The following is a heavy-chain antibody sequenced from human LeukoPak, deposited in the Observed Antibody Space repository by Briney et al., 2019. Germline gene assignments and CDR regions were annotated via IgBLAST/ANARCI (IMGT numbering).Heavy chain of an antibody. J-gene: IGHJ4*02. CDR2: ITASSTYI. V-gene: IGHV3-21*01. Sequence: GGSLRLSCAALLFSFSRSSMCWGRQAPGKGLEWVASITASSTYIYYADSVKGRFTISRDNAEKSVYLQMNSLRAEDTAVYYCAKAYKYDDDAGNYSGQRILVTVSS. CDR3: AKAYKYDDDAGNY. CDR1: LFSFSRSS. D-gene: IGHD3-16*01.